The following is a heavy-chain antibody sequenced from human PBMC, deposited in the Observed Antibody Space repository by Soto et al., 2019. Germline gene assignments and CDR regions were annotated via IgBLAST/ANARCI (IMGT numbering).Heavy chain of an antibody. V-gene: IGHV3-48*03. D-gene: IGHD5-12*01. J-gene: IGHJ4*02. CDR1: GFTFSSYE. Sequence: PGGSLRLSCAASGFTFSSYEMNWVRQAPGKGLEWVSYISSSGSTIYYADSVKGRFTISRDNAKNSLYLQMNSLRAEDTAVYYCARTSGSSGWTALDYWGQGTLVTVSS. CDR2: ISSSGSTI. CDR3: ARTSGSSGWTALDY.